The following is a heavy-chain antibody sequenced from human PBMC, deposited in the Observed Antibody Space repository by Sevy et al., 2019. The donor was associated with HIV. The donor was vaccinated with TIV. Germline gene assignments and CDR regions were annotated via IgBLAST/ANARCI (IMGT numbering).Heavy chain of an antibody. CDR1: GDTFSTYD. J-gene: IGHJ6*02. CDR2: MSPKSGST. V-gene: IGHV1-8*02. Sequence: ASVKVSCKASGDTFSTYDINWVRQAPGQGLEWMGWMSPKSGSTGFAQKFQGRLTMTRDTSINTAYMELSSLRSEDTADYYCASGGSGDVLNYGYYYYGMDVWGQGTTVSVSS. D-gene: IGHD3-9*01. CDR3: ASGGSGDVLNYGYYYYGMDV.